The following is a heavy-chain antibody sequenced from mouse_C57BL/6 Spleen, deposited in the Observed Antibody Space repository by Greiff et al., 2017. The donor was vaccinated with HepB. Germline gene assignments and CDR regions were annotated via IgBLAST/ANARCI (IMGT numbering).Heavy chain of an antibody. V-gene: IGHV1-81*01. Sequence: QVQLQQSGAELARPGASVKLSCKASGYTFTSYGISWVKQRTGQGLEWIGEIYPRSGNTYYNEKFKGKATLTADKSSSTAYMELRSLTSEDSTVYFCAREGYGAMDYWGQGTSVTVSS. CDR1: GYTFTSYG. J-gene: IGHJ4*01. CDR2: IYPRSGNT. CDR3: AREGYGAMDY. D-gene: IGHD1-1*02.